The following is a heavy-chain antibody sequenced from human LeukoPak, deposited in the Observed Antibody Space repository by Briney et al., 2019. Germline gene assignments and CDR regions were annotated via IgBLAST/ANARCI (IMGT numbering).Heavy chain of an antibody. CDR1: GGSISSGGYS. Sequence: PSQTLSLTCTISGGSISSGGYSWSWIRQPPGKGLEWVGYMYHSGSTYYNPSLKSRVTISVDRSKNQFSLKLSSVTAADTAVYYCARRRRDGYNFYFDFWGQGSLVAVSS. CDR3: ARRRRDGYNFYFDF. D-gene: IGHD5-24*01. V-gene: IGHV4-30-2*01. CDR2: MYHSGST. J-gene: IGHJ4*02.